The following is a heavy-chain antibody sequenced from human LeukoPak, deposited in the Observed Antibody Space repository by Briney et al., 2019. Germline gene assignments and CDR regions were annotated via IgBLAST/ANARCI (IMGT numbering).Heavy chain of an antibody. CDR3: ARHAGFGSGYYPDAFDI. D-gene: IGHD3-22*01. Sequence: PSETLSLTCTVSGDSINDYYWSWIRQPPGNRLEWIGWIYYSGSTMYSPSLESRVTISLDTSRTQFFLDLKPVPAPDTAVYYCARHAGFGSGYYPDAFDIWGQGSMVIVSS. CDR2: IYYSGST. CDR1: GDSINDYY. V-gene: IGHV4-59*08. J-gene: IGHJ3*02.